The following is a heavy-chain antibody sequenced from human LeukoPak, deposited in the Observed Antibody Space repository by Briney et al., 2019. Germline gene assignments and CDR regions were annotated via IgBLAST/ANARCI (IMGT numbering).Heavy chain of an antibody. Sequence: PGGSLRLSCAASGFTFSSYGMSWVRQAPGKGLEWVSAISGSGGSTYYADSVKGRFTISRDNSKNTLYLQMNSLRAEDTAVYYCAKDPGGSYYEPHWGQGTLVTVSS. V-gene: IGHV3-23*01. J-gene: IGHJ4*02. CDR2: ISGSGGST. CDR3: AKDPGGSYYEPH. CDR1: GFTFSSYG. D-gene: IGHD1-26*01.